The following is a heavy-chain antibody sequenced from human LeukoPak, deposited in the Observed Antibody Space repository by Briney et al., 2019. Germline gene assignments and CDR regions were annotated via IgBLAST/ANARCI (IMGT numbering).Heavy chain of an antibody. J-gene: IGHJ6*03. Sequence: PGGSLRLSCTAFGFTFGDCAMSWFRQAPGKGLEWVGFIRSKAYGGTTEYAASVKGRFTISRDDSKSIAYLQMNSLETEDTAVYYCTRVYYYYMDVWGRGTTVTVSS. CDR3: TRVYYYYMDV. CDR1: GFTFGDCA. CDR2: IRSKAYGGTT. V-gene: IGHV3-49*03.